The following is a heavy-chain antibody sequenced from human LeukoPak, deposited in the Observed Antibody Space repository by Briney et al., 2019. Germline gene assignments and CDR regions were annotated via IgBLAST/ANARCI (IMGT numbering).Heavy chain of an antibody. Sequence: ASVKVSCKASGNSFTGYYVHWVRQAPGQGLEWMGWMSPDSDGTNFAQNFQGRVSTTRDTSIRTVYLELRSLRADDTAVYYCANQEGIGAPGAWFDNWRQGTLVTVSS. D-gene: IGHD1-26*01. CDR3: ANQEGIGAPGAWFDN. CDR2: MSPDSDGT. V-gene: IGHV1-2*02. J-gene: IGHJ4*02. CDR1: GNSFTGYY.